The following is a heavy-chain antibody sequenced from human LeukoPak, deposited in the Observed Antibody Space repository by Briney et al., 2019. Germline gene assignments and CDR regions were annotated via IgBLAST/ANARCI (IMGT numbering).Heavy chain of an antibody. Sequence: GGSLRLSCAASGFTFDDYAMHWVRQVPGKGLEWVSGISWNSGKIDYADSVKGRFTISRDNAKNSLYLQMNTLRVEDTAVYYCTRDLMDYDVSTGLHHYYMDVWGQGTTVTVSS. CDR1: GFTFDDYA. V-gene: IGHV3-9*01. CDR2: ISWNSGKI. D-gene: IGHD3-9*01. CDR3: TRDLMDYDVSTGLHHYYMDV. J-gene: IGHJ6*02.